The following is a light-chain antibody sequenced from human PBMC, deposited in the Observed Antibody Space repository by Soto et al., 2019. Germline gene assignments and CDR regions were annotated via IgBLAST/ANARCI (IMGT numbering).Light chain of an antibody. Sequence: EIVMTQSPATLSVSPGERATLSCRASQSVSGNLAWYQQKPGQAPRLLIYGASTRATGIPARFRCSRSGTEFTVTISSLQSEDFAVYYCHHYNNWTPAFGQGTKVEIK. CDR1: QSVSGN. V-gene: IGKV3-15*01. CDR3: HHYNNWTPA. CDR2: GAS. J-gene: IGKJ1*01.